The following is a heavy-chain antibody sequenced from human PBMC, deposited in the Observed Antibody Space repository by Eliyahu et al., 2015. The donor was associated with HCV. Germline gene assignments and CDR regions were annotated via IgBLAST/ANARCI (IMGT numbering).Heavy chain of an antibody. CDR2: ISYDGSNK. CDR3: AKGSTTVTPDY. V-gene: IGHV3-30*18. Sequence: QVQLVESGGGVVQPGRSLRLSCAASGFTFSSYGMHWVRQAPGKGLEWVAVISYDGSNKYYADSVKGRFTISRDNSKNTLYLQMNSLRAEDTAVYYCAKGSTTVTPDYWGQGTLVTVSS. CDR1: GFTFSSYG. D-gene: IGHD4-17*01. J-gene: IGHJ4*02.